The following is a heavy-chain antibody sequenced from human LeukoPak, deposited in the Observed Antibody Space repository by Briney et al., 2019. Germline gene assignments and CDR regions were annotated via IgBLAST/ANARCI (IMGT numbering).Heavy chain of an antibody. CDR1: GFTFSSYD. CDR3: AKDPSHYGDYTEYFQH. J-gene: IGHJ1*01. CDR2: ISGSGDST. Sequence: GGSLRLSCAASGFTFSSYDMSWVRQVPGKGLEWVSTISGSGDSTYYADSVKGRFTISRDNSKNTLYLQMNTLRAEDTAVYYCAKDPSHYGDYTEYFQHWGQGTLVTVSS. D-gene: IGHD4-17*01. V-gene: IGHV3-23*01.